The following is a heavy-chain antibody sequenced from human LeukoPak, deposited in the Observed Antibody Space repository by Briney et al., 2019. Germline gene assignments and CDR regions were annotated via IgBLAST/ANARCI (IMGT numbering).Heavy chain of an antibody. V-gene: IGHV1-8*01. Sequence: ASVKVSCKASGYTFTSYDINWVRQATGQGLEWMGWMNPNSGNTGYAQKFQGRVTMTRNTSISTAYMELSSLRSEDTAVYYCARGSFYDFRSGRIPYDYWGQGTLVTVSS. CDR3: ARGSFYDFRSGRIPYDY. J-gene: IGHJ4*02. CDR2: MNPNSGNT. D-gene: IGHD3-3*01. CDR1: GYTFTSYD.